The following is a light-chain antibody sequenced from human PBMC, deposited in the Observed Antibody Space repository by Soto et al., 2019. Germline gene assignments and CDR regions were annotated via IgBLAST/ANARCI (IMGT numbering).Light chain of an antibody. J-gene: IGLJ2*01. CDR3: CSYAGSSTLGV. Sequence: QSALTQPASVSGSPGQSITICCTGTSSDVGSYNLVSWYQQHPGKAPKLMIYEGSKWPSGVSNRFSGSKSGNTASLTISGLQAEDEADYYCCSYAGSSTLGVFGGGTKVTVL. CDR1: SSDVGSYNL. CDR2: EGS. V-gene: IGLV2-23*01.